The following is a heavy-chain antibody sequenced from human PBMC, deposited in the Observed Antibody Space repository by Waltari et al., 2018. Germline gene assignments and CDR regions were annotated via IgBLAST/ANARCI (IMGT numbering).Heavy chain of an antibody. D-gene: IGHD1-1*01. CDR2: IYYSGST. CDR3: ARGVPQTSYYYYDMDV. V-gene: IGHV4-59*11. J-gene: IGHJ6*02. CDR1: GGSISSHY. Sequence: QVQLQESGPGLVKPSETLSLTCTVSGGSISSHYWSWIRQPPGKGLEWIGYIYYSGSTNYHPSLKSRVTILVDTSKNQFSRKLSSVTAADTAVYYCARGVPQTSYYYYDMDVWGQGTTVTVSS.